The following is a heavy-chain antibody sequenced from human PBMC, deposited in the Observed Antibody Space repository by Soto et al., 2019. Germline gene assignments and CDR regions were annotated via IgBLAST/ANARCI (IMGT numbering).Heavy chain of an antibody. CDR3: ASASPFRSSIPYY. Sequence: ASVKVSCKASGYTFTRYAIHWVRQAPGQGLEWLGWINAGTGIATYSQRFQGRVTITSDTSATTSYLQWSSLKASDTAMYYCASASPFRSSIPYYWGQGTLVTVSS. CDR1: GYTFTRYA. D-gene: IGHD2-21*01. V-gene: IGHV1-3*01. CDR2: INAGTGIA. J-gene: IGHJ4*02.